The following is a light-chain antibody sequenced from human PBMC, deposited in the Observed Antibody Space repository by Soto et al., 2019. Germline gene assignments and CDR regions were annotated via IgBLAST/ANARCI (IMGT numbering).Light chain of an antibody. Sequence: EIQLTHAPSSLSASVGDRVTITCRASQSISSYLNWYQQKPGKAPKLLIYAASSLQSGVPSRFSGSGSGTDFTLTISSLQPEDFATYYCQQSYSTPPITFGQGTRLEIK. CDR1: QSISSY. CDR2: AAS. CDR3: QQSYSTPPIT. J-gene: IGKJ5*01. V-gene: IGKV1-39*01.